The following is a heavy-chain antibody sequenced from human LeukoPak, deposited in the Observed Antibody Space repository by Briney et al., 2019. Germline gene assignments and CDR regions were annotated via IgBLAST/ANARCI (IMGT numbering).Heavy chain of an antibody. D-gene: IGHD3-16*01. CDR2: IDASNGNT. J-gene: IGHJ4*02. Sequence: ASVKVSCRASGYTFTTYGISWVRQAPGQGLEWMGWIDASNGNTTYAQKVQGRVTITTDTSTTTAYMELRSLGFDDTAVYYCARDYHYVPDFWGQGTLVTVSS. CDR3: ARDYHYVPDF. CDR1: GYTFTTYG. V-gene: IGHV1-18*01.